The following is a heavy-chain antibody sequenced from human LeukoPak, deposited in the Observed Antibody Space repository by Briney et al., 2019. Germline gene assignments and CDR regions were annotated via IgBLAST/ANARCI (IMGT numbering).Heavy chain of an antibody. CDR3: ARYLSGPVAY. V-gene: IGHV3-30-3*01. J-gene: IGHJ4*02. D-gene: IGHD2/OR15-2a*01. Sequence: GRSLRLSCAASGFTFSSYAMHWVRQAPGKGLEWVAVISYDGSNKYYADSVKGRFTISRDNSKNTLYLQMNSLRAEDTAVYYCARYLSGPVAYWGQGTLVTVSS. CDR2: ISYDGSNK. CDR1: GFTFSSYA.